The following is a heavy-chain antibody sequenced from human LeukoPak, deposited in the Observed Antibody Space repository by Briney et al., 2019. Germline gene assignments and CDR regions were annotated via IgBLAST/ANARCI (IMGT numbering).Heavy chain of an antibody. CDR3: ARSHYFDSSGSDFDS. V-gene: IGHV3-53*01. D-gene: IGHD3-22*01. CDR2: LLTGAST. CDR1: GISVSSNS. Sequence: GGSLRLSCSVTGISVSSNSLTWVRQAPGKGLEWVAALLTGASTYYAASVKGRFTISRDNSRSIVYLQMNSLIIEDTAVYYCARSHYFDSSGSDFDSWGQGTLVTVSS. J-gene: IGHJ4*02.